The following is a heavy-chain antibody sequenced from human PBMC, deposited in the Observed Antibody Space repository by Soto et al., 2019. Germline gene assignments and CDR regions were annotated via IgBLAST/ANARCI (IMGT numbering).Heavy chain of an antibody. J-gene: IGHJ5*02. Sequence: PGASLKISCKGSGFSFTNYWISWVRQMPGKGLEWMGNIDPVDSYANYSPSFQGHVTFSVDTSISTAYLQWSSLKASDTAMYFCARIESIARNWFDPWGRGTLVTVSS. CDR2: IDPVDSYA. CDR1: GFSFTNYW. CDR3: ARIESIARNWFDP. D-gene: IGHD6-13*01. V-gene: IGHV5-10-1*01.